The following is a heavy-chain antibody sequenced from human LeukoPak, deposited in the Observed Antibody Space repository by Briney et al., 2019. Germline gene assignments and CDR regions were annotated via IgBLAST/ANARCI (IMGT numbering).Heavy chain of an antibody. D-gene: IGHD4-23*01. CDR1: GXSISSYY. CDR3: ARGGTAVIAPYAFDI. J-gene: IGHJ3*02. Sequence: SETLSLTCTVSGXSISSYYGSWIRQPPGKGLEWIGYIYYSGSTNCNPSVKSRVAMSVDTSKKQFSLKLSSLTAADTAVYYCARGGTAVIAPYAFDIWGQGTMVTVSS. CDR2: IYYSGST. V-gene: IGHV4-59*01.